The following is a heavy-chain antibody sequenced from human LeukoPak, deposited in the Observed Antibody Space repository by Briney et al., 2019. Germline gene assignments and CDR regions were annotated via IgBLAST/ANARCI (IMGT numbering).Heavy chain of an antibody. J-gene: IGHJ5*02. CDR3: ARESSGWSTVPNWFDP. V-gene: IGHV4-59*01. D-gene: IGHD6-19*01. CDR1: GGSISSYY. Sequence: SETLSLTCTVSGGSISSYYWSWIRQPPGKGLEWIGYIYYSGSTNYNPSLKSRVTISVDTSKNQFSLKLSSVTAADTAVYYCARESSGWSTVPNWFDPWGREPWSPSPQ. CDR2: IYYSGST.